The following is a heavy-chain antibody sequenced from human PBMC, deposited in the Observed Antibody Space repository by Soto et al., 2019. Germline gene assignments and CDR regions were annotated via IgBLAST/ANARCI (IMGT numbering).Heavy chain of an antibody. J-gene: IGHJ4*02. CDR1: GFTFSSYA. D-gene: IGHD3-3*01. CDR3: AKDTYYDFWSGYYFGNYYFDY. CDR2: ISGSGGST. Sequence: GGSLRLSCAASGFTFSSYAMSWVRQAPGKGLEWVSAISGSGGSTYYADSVKGRFTISRDNSKNTLYLQMNSLRAEDTAVYYCAKDTYYDFWSGYYFGNYYFDYWGQGTLVTVSS. V-gene: IGHV3-23*01.